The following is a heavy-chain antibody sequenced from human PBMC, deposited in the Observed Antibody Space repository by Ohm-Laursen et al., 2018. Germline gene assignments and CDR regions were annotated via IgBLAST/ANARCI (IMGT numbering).Heavy chain of an antibody. CDR2: IVVGSGNT. V-gene: IGHV1-58*02. D-gene: IGHD2-2*01. CDR3: ASLGYCSSTSCPYYYGMDV. CDR1: GFTFTSSA. J-gene: IGHJ6*02. Sequence: SVKVSCKASGFTFTSSAMQWVRQARGQRLEWIGWIVVGSGNTNYAQKFQERVTITRDMSTSTAYMELSRLRSDDTAVYYCASLGYCSSTSCPYYYGMDVWGQGTTVTVSS.